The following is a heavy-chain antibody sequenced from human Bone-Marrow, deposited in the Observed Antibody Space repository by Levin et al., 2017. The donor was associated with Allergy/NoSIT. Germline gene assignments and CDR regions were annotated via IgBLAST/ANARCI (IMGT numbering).Heavy chain of an antibody. D-gene: IGHD2-15*01. Sequence: PAGGSLRLSCAVSGFTFRNYAMHWVRQAPGRGLEWVAFKSLDGNTQYYADSVKGRFTVSRDNSNNTLHLQMNSLRVEDTAIYYCAKDTYTCSGGSCYFFDYWGQGALVTVSS. CDR1: GFTFRNYA. V-gene: IGHV3-30*18. CDR3: AKDTYTCSGGSCYFFDY. CDR2: KSLDGNTQ. J-gene: IGHJ4*02.